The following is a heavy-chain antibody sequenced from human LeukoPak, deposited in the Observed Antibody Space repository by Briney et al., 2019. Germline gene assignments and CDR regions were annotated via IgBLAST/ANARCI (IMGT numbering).Heavy chain of an antibody. Sequence: SETLSLTCAVSGCSISSNNWCSFGRQPPGKVLEWIGEIYHSRSTNYNPSLKSRVTISVDKPKNQFSLNLSSVTAADTAVYYCATTDSTGYYGVDYWSQGWLVTIPS. CDR2: IYHSRST. D-gene: IGHD3-9*01. V-gene: IGHV4-4*02. CDR3: ATTDSTGYYGVDY. J-gene: IGHJ4*02. CDR1: GCSISSNNW.